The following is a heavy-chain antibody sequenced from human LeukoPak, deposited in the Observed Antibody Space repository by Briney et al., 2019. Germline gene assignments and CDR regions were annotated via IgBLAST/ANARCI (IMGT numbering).Heavy chain of an antibody. CDR3: ARKNDYYDSSGNYLDAFDI. CDR1: GGSINRYY. CDR2: IYYSGST. Sequence: SETLSLTCTGSGGSINRYYWSWIRQPPGKGLEWIGYIYYSGSTTYNPSLKSRVTISVDTSKNHFSLKLTSVTAADTAVYYCARKNDYYDSSGNYLDAFDIWGQGTMVTVSS. V-gene: IGHV4-59*01. J-gene: IGHJ3*02. D-gene: IGHD3-22*01.